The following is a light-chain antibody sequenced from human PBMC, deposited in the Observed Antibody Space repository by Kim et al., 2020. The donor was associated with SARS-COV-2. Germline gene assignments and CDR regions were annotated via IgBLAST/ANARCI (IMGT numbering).Light chain of an antibody. V-gene: IGLV2-14*01. J-gene: IGLJ3*02. CDR3: SSYTSSTSWV. Sequence: QSALTQPASVSGSPGQSITISCTGTSSDVGAYNYVSWYQQHPGKAPKVMIYDVSNRPSGVSDRFSASKSGNTASLTISGLQAEDEADYYCSSYTSSTSWVFGGGTQLTVL. CDR2: DVS. CDR1: SSDVGAYNY.